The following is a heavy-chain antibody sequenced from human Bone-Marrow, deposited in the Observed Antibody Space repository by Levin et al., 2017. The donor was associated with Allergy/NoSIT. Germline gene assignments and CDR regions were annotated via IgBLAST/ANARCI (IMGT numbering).Heavy chain of an antibody. CDR3: AGSSSGTGHFAS. Sequence: ASVKVSCKASGGIFSTYVISWVRQAPGQGLEWVGGIVPIFGTTHNAQKLQGRITITAATSTSTAYMELRGLGSEDTAVYYCAGSSSGTGHFASWGQGTLVTVSS. J-gene: IGHJ4*02. CDR2: IVPIFGTT. D-gene: IGHD3/OR15-3a*01. CDR1: GGIFSTYV. V-gene: IGHV1-69*06.